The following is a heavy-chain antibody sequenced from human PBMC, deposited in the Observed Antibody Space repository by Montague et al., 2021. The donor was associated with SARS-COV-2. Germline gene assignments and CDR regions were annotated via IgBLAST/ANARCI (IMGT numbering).Heavy chain of an antibody. Sequence: SETLSLTCTASGGSISSYYWSWIRQPPGKGLEWIGYIYYSGSTNYNPSLKSRVTISVDTSKDQFSLKLSSVTAADTAVYYCAGVEGGGVIDYWGQGTLVTVSS. V-gene: IGHV4-59*01. CDR3: AGVEGGGVIDY. CDR2: IYYSGST. D-gene: IGHD2-8*02. CDR1: GGSISSYY. J-gene: IGHJ4*02.